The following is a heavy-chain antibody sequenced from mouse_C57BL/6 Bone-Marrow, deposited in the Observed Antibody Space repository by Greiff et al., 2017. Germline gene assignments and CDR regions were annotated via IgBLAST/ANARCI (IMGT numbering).Heavy chain of an antibody. CDR1: GYTFTSYW. J-gene: IGHJ2*01. CDR3: ARSRPRGD. Sequence: QVQLQQPGAELVRPGTSVKLSCKASGYTFTSYWMHWVKQRPGQGLEWIGVIDPSDSYTNYNQKFKGKATLTVDTSSSTAYMQLSSLTSEDSAVYYCARSRPRGDGGQGTTLTVSS. CDR2: IDPSDSYT. V-gene: IGHV1-59*01.